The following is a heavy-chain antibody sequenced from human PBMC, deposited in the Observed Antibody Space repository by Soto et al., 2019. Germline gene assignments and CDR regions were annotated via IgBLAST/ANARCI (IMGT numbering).Heavy chain of an antibody. CDR1: GGSISSGDYY. Sequence: PSETLSLTCTVSGGSISSGDYYWSWIRQPPGKGLEWIGYIYYSGSTYYNPSLKSRVTISVDTSKNQFSLKLSSVTAADTAVYYCARAIYYYDSSGLDSYFDYWGQGTLVTVS. J-gene: IGHJ4*02. V-gene: IGHV4-30-4*01. CDR3: ARAIYYYDSSGLDSYFDY. CDR2: IYYSGST. D-gene: IGHD3-22*01.